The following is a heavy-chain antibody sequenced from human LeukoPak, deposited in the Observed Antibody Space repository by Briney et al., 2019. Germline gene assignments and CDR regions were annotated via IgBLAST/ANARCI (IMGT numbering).Heavy chain of an antibody. V-gene: IGHV1-2*02. CDR3: AREDIVATMGFDY. CDR1: GYTFTGYY. D-gene: IGHD5-12*01. CDR2: INPNSGGT. Sequence: ASVKVSCKASGYTFTGYYMHWLRQAPGQGLEWMGWINPNSGGTNYAQKFQGRVTMTRDTSISTAYMELSRLRSDDTAVHYCAREDIVATMGFDYWGQGTLVTVSS. J-gene: IGHJ4*02.